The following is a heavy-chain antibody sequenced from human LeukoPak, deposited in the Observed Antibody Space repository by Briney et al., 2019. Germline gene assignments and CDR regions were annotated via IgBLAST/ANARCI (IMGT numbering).Heavy chain of an antibody. D-gene: IGHD4-17*01. J-gene: IGHJ4*02. CDR2: IYYSGSN. CDR1: GGSITSYY. V-gene: IGHV4-59*01. CDR3: AINCGDYPPDS. Sequence: SETLSLTXTVSGGSITSYYWSWVRQAPGKGLEWIGYIYYSGSNNYNPSLKSRVTMSVDRSKNQFSLMPTSVTAADTAVYYCAINCGDYPPDSWGQGTLVTVSS.